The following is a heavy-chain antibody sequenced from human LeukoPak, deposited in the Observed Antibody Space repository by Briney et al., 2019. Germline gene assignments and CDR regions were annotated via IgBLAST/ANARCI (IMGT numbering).Heavy chain of an antibody. CDR1: GFTFSSYW. Sequence: GGSLRLSCAVSGFTFSSYWMSWVRQAPGKGLEWVANIKQDGSEKYYVDSVKGRFTIPRDNAKNSLYLQMNSLRAEDTAVYYCARGVSGWYPYCDYWGQGTLVTVSS. J-gene: IGHJ4*02. CDR3: ARGVSGWYPYCDY. CDR2: IKQDGSEK. V-gene: IGHV3-7*01. D-gene: IGHD6-13*01.